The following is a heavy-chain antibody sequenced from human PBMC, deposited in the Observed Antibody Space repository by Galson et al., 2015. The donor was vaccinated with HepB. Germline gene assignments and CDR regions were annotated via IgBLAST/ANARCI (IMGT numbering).Heavy chain of an antibody. D-gene: IGHD6-13*01. Sequence: CAISGDSVSSSSATWNWIRQSPSRGLEWLGRTYYRSKWYNDYAVSVKSRIAINPDTSKNQFSLQLNSVTPEDTAVYYCAKRIAASGPCDYWGQRTLVPVS. CDR1: GDSVSSSSAT. CDR2: TYYRSKWYN. J-gene: IGHJ4*02. V-gene: IGHV6-1*01. CDR3: AKRIAASGPCDY.